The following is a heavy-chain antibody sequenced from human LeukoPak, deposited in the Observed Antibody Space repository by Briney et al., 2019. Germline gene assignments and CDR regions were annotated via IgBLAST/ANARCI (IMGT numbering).Heavy chain of an antibody. CDR1: GGSISSYY. J-gene: IGHJ4*02. CDR2: IYYSGST. Sequence: SETLSLTCTVSGGSISSYYWSWIRQPPGKGLEWIGYIYYSGSTNYNPSLKSRVTISVDTSKNQFSLKLSSVTAADTAVYYCARVWEYSRSWYPSYYFDYWGQGTLVTVSS. CDR3: ARVWEYSRSWYPSYYFDY. V-gene: IGHV4-59*01. D-gene: IGHD6-13*01.